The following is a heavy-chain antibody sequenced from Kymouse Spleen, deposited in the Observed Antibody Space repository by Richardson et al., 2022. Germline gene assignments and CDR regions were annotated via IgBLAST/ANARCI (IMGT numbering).Heavy chain of an antibody. Sequence: QLQLQESGPGLVKPSETLSLTCTVSGGSISSSSYYWGWIRQPPGKGLEWIGSIYYSGSTYYNPSLKSRVTISVDTSKNQFSLKLSSVTAADTAVYYCARHGAIFGVVIPFFDYWGQGTLVTVSS. CDR3: ARHGAIFGVVIPFFDY. J-gene: IGHJ4*02. V-gene: IGHV4-39*01. CDR1: GGSISSSSYY. D-gene: IGHD3-3*01. CDR2: IYYSGST.